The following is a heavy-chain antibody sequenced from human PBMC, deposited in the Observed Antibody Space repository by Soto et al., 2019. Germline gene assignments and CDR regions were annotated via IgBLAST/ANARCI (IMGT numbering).Heavy chain of an antibody. CDR1: GFTFSSYA. CDR2: ISSNGGST. V-gene: IGHV3-64D*08. D-gene: IGHD3-10*01. Sequence: GGSLRLSCSASGFTFSSYAMHWVRQAPGKGLEYVSAISSNGGSTYYADSVKGRFTISRDNSKNTLYLQMSSLRAEDTAVYYCVKAGGMVRGVIGVEPFDYWGQGTLVTVSS. J-gene: IGHJ4*02. CDR3: VKAGGMVRGVIGVEPFDY.